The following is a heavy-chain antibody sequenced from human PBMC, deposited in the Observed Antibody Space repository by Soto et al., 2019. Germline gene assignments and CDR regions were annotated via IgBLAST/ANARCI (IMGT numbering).Heavy chain of an antibody. CDR1: GFTLGIYA. Sequence: HPGGPLELSCSLSGFTLGIYALTCFRQPQGKGLEREGFIKSKAFGGTPEYAASVKGRFTISRDDSMSIAYLQMNSLKTDDTAVYYCTRDHYGRGFSSGAFDSWGQGTPVTVSS. V-gene: IGHV3-49*03. CDR2: IKSKAFGGTP. D-gene: IGHD5-18*01. CDR3: TRDHYGRGFSSGAFDS. J-gene: IGHJ4*02.